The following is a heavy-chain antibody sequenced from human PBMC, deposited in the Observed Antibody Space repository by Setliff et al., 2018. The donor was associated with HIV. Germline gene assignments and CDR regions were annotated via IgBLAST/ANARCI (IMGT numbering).Heavy chain of an antibody. V-gene: IGHV4-30-4*08. Sequence: TLSLTCSISGGSISFYYWNWIRQPPGKGLEWIGYITYSGSAYYNPSLKSRVTISIDTSNNQISLRLSSVTAADTAMYYCVRDDYGYNGKGFDYWGPGTLVTVSS. J-gene: IGHJ4*02. CDR1: GGSISFYY. D-gene: IGHD4-17*01. CDR2: ITYSGSA. CDR3: VRDDYGYNGKGFDY.